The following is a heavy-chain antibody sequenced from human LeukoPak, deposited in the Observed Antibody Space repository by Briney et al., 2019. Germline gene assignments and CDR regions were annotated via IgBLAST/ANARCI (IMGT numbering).Heavy chain of an antibody. D-gene: IGHD5-18*01. J-gene: IGHJ4*02. CDR1: GGSFSGYY. Sequence: SETLSLTCAVYGGSFSGYYWSWIRQPPGKGLEWIGEINHSGSTNYNPSLKSRVTISVDTSKNQFPLKLSSVTAADTAVYYCASGGYSYGLDYWGQGTLVTVSS. CDR3: ASGGYSYGLDY. CDR2: INHSGST. V-gene: IGHV4-34*01.